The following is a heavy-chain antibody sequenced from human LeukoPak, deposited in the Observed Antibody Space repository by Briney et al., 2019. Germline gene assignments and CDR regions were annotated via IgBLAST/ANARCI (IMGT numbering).Heavy chain of an antibody. CDR2: ISLTGLT. CDR1: GGSISNTNW. CDR3: SRENGAFSLFGY. Sequence: KPSGTLSLTCGVSGGSISNTNWWSWVRQPPGQGLEWIGEISLTGLTHYNPSLESRVTVSLDKSKNQLSLNLTSVTAADTAVYYCSRENGAFSLFGYWGQGTLVTVLS. D-gene: IGHD2-8*01. J-gene: IGHJ4*02. V-gene: IGHV4-4*02.